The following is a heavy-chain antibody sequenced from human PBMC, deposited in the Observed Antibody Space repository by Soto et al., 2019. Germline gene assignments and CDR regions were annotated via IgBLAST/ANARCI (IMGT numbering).Heavy chain of an antibody. CDR2: IIPIFGTP. D-gene: IGHD2-15*01. Sequence: SVKVSCKAFGGSFSDYAFSWVRQAPGQGLQWMGGIIPIFGTPNYAQKFQDRVAFTAHESTNTAYMELSRLTSEDTAVYYCARDRAPRGWSYLDLWGQGXQVTVSS. CDR3: ARDRAPRGWSYLDL. V-gene: IGHV1-69*13. CDR1: GGSFSDYA. J-gene: IGHJ4*02.